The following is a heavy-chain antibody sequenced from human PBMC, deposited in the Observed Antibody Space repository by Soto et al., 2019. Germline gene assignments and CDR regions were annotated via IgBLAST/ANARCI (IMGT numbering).Heavy chain of an antibody. CDR1: GFIFSXYS. Sequence: EVQXVESGXXXXKPGGSLRLSCAASGFIFSXYSMNWVRQAPGKGLEWGSCISSSGSHAYYADSVKGRFTISRDNAKESLYLQMNSLRAEDTAVYYCARDRDGYNPVDYWGQGTLVTVSS. J-gene: IGHJ4*02. V-gene: IGHV3-21*01. D-gene: IGHD1-1*01. CDR3: ARDRDGYNPVDY. CDR2: ISSSGSHA.